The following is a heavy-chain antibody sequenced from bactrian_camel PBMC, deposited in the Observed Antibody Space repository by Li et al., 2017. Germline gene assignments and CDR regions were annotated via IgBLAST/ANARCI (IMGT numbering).Heavy chain of an antibody. CDR3: TKGDYRSVI. V-gene: IGHV3S1*01. Sequence: HVQLVESGGGSVQAGGSLGLSCAVSGYTYSSICMAWFRQRQGKEREGVAAICTGMGNEFYADSVKGRFTISKDNAERAVYLQMNNLKPEDTAMYYCTKGDYRSVIRGQGTQVTVS. J-gene: IGHJ4*01. CDR2: ICTGMGNE. D-gene: IGHD1*01. CDR1: GYTYSSIC.